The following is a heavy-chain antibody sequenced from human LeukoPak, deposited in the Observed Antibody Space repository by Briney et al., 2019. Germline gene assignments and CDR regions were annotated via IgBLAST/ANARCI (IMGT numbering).Heavy chain of an antibody. V-gene: IGHV3-66*02. CDR3: ARGTQYCSGGSCYPPGEFDY. Sequence: GGSLGLSCAASGFTVSSNYMSWVRQAPGKGLEWVSAISGSGGSTYYADSVKGRFTISRDNSKNTLYLQMGSLRAEDMAVYYCARGTQYCSGGSCYPPGEFDYWGQGTLVTVSS. CDR2: ISGSGGST. CDR1: GFTVSSNY. J-gene: IGHJ4*02. D-gene: IGHD2-15*01.